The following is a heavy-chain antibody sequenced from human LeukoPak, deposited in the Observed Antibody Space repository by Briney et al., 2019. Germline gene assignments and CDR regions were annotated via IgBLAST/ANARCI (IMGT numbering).Heavy chain of an antibody. CDR2: ISGSGGGT. J-gene: IGHJ4*02. Sequence: PGGSLRLSSADSGFTLTSYAMSTVPQAPGKGLDWVSTISGSGGGTYYADSVKGRFTISRDNSKNTLFLQMNSLRPEDTAIYYCAKDSALGIYSSGWYPFDYWGQGTLVTVSS. CDR1: GFTLTSYA. CDR3: AKDSALGIYSSGWYPFDY. V-gene: IGHV3-23*01. D-gene: IGHD6-19*01.